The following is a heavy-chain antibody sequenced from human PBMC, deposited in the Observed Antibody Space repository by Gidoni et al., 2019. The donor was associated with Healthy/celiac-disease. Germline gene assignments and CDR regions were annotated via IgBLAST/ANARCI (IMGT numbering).Heavy chain of an antibody. CDR2: IYYSGST. V-gene: IGHV4-31*03. CDR1: GAPLISGGYS. D-gene: IGHD2-15*01. CDR3: ARKGGYCSGGSCPYDAFDI. Sequence: QVQLQESGPGLVQPSQTLSLTRTVSGAPLISGGYSWSLVRQHPGKGLEWIGYIYYSGSTYYNPSLKSRVTISVDTSKNQFSLKLSSVTAADTAVYYCARKGGYCSGGSCPYDAFDIWGQGTMVTVSS. J-gene: IGHJ3*02.